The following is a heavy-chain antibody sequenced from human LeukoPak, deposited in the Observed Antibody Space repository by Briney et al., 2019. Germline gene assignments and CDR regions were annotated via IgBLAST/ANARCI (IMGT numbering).Heavy chain of an antibody. CDR2: INHSGST. V-gene: IGHV4-34*01. D-gene: IGHD3-3*01. CDR1: GGSFSGYY. CDR3: ARRGFYYDFWSGYYTSHGWFDP. J-gene: IGHJ5*02. Sequence: KPSETLSLTCAVYGGSFSGYYWSWVRQPPGEGLEWIGEINHSGSTNFNPSLKSGGTISVETSKNKFSLKLSSLHAADAACYYCARRGFYYDFWSGYYTSHGWFDPWGQGTLVTVSS.